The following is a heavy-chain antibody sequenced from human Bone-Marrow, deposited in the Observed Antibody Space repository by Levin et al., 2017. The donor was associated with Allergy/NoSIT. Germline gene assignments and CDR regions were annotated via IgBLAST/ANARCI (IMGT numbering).Heavy chain of an antibody. CDR2: VSYSGIT. Sequence: LSCSVSGGSMSPYYWNWIRQSPGKGLEWVGFVSYSGITHYSTSLMSRVTISRDTSKNHFSLKLSSVTAADTAVYYCARLDYYDATGNDYGMDVWGQGTTVTVSS. CDR1: GGSMSPYY. D-gene: IGHD3-16*01. J-gene: IGHJ6*02. V-gene: IGHV4-59*01. CDR3: ARLDYYDATGNDYGMDV.